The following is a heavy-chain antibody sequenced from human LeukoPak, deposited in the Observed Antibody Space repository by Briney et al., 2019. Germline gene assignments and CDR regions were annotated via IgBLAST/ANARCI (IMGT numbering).Heavy chain of an antibody. V-gene: IGHV3-33*06. Sequence: GGSLRLSCAASGFTFSSYGMHWVRQAPGKGLEWVAVIWYDGSNKYYAGSVKGRFTISRDNSKNTLYLQMNSLRAEDTAVYYCAKGVGGIVGATTPLCDYWGQGTLVTVSS. D-gene: IGHD1-26*01. CDR2: IWYDGSNK. J-gene: IGHJ4*02. CDR3: AKGVGGIVGATTPLCDY. CDR1: GFTFSSYG.